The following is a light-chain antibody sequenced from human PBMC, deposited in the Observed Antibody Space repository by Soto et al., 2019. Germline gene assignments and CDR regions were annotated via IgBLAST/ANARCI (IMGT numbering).Light chain of an antibody. CDR2: AAS. CDR3: QQSYTTPT. V-gene: IGKV1-39*01. J-gene: IGKJ1*01. Sequence: DIQMTQSPSSLSASVGDRLAITCWASQSITTYLNWYQHKPGEAPKLLIYAASSLQSGVPSRFSGSGSGTDFTLTISSVQTEDIATYYCQQSYTTPTFGQGTKVEIK. CDR1: QSITTY.